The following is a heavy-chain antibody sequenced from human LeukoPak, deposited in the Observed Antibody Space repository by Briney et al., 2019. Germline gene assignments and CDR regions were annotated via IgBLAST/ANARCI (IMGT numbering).Heavy chain of an antibody. D-gene: IGHD3-22*01. V-gene: IGHV4-59*01. Sequence: SETLSLTCTVSGGSISSYYWSWIRQPPGKGLEWIGYIYYSGSTNYNPSLKSRVTISVDTSKNQFSLKLSSVTAADTAVYYCARAKDHYYDSSGYYYWGQGTLVTVSS. CDR2: IYYSGST. CDR1: GGSISSYY. CDR3: ARAKDHYYDSSGYYY. J-gene: IGHJ4*02.